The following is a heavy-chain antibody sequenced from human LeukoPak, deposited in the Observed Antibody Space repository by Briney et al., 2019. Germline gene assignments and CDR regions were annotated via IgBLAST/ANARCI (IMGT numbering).Heavy chain of an antibody. Sequence: GGSLRLSCAASGFTFSSYAMHWVRQAPGKGLEWVAVMSYDGSNKYYADSVKGRFTISRDNSKNTLYLQMNSLRAEDTAVYYCARGHYSGYVNDYWGQGTLVTVSS. D-gene: IGHD5-12*01. CDR3: ARGHYSGYVNDY. CDR2: MSYDGSNK. V-gene: IGHV3-30-3*01. CDR1: GFTFSSYA. J-gene: IGHJ4*02.